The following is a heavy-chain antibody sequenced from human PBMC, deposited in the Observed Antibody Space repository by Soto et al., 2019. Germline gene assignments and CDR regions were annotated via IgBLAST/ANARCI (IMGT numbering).Heavy chain of an antibody. J-gene: IGHJ4*02. Sequence: QVQLVQSGAEVKKPGASVKVSCKASGYTFTSYAISWVRQAPGQGLEWMGWISAYNGNTNYAQKLQGRVTMTTDTSTTSAHMKRRSLRSDDTAVDYCARSGAPAGYWGQGNVVNVPS. CDR3: ARSGAPAGY. CDR1: GYTFTSYA. V-gene: IGHV1-18*01. CDR2: ISAYNGNT. D-gene: IGHD3-10*01.